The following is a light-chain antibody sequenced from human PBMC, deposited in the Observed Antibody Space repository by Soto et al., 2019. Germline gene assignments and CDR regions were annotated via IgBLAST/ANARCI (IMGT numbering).Light chain of an antibody. CDR1: SSNIGSYP. J-gene: IGLJ1*01. CDR3: AAWDASLSGHV. V-gene: IGLV1-47*02. Sequence: QSVLTQSPSASGTPGQRDTISCYGSSSNIGSYPVYWYQQLPGTAPKLLINSDDQRPSGVPDRFSASKSGTSASLAISGLRSEDEADYYCAAWDASLSGHVFGAGTKVTVL. CDR2: SDD.